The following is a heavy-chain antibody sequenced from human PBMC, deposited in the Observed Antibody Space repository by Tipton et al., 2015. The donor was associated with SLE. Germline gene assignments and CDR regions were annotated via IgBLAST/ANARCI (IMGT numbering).Heavy chain of an antibody. Sequence: TLSLTCSVSGDSISSGFYYWSWIRQPAGKGLEWIGHVYASGSTDYNPSLKTRLSISIDTSRNQFSLNLSSVTAADTAAYYCAKVFGDYDGYSSGMDVWGQGTTVTVSS. D-gene: IGHD4-17*01. J-gene: IGHJ6*02. CDR2: VYASGST. CDR1: GDSISSGFYY. CDR3: AKVFGDYDGYSSGMDV. V-gene: IGHV4-61*09.